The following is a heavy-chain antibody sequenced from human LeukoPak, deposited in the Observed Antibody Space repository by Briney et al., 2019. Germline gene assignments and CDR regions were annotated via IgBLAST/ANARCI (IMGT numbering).Heavy chain of an antibody. D-gene: IGHD4-11*01. V-gene: IGHV4-31*03. CDR2: IYYSGST. J-gene: IGHJ3*02. CDR3: AREAVTTPDAFDI. CDR1: GGSISSGGYY. Sequence: SETLSLTCTVSGGSISSGGYYWSWIRQHPGKGLEWIGYIYYSGSTYYNPSLKSRVTISVDTSKNQFSLKLSSVTAADTAVYYCAREAVTTPDAFDIWGQGTMVTVSS.